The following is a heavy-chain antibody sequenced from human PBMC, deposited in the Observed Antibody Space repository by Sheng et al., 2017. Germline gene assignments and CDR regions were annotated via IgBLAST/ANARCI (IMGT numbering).Heavy chain of an antibody. J-gene: IGHJ6*02. CDR2: IYYSGST. CDR3: ARVLVRVPYYYGMDV. V-gene: IGHV4-59*01. CDR1: GGSISSYY. D-gene: IGHD3-3*01. Sequence: QVQLQESGPGLVKPSETLSLTCTVSGGSISSYYWSWIRQPPGKGLEWIGYIYYSGSTNYNPSLKSRVTISVDTSKNQFSLKLSSVTAADTAVYYCARVLVRVPYYYGMDVWGQGTTVTVSS.